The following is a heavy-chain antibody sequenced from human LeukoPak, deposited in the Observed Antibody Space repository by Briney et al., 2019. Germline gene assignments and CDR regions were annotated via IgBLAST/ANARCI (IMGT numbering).Heavy chain of an antibody. V-gene: IGHV3-30*02. CDR2: IRQEGRDT. J-gene: IGHJ4*02. CDR1: GFPFSSHG. D-gene: IGHD7-27*01. CDR3: ARDFNWGFDY. Sequence: GGSLRLSCAASGFPFSSHGMHWVRQAPGKGREWVAYIRQEGRDTYYADSVKGRFSISRDDSKYTVNLEMNSLRTEDMALYYCARDFNWGFDYWGQGTLVSVSS.